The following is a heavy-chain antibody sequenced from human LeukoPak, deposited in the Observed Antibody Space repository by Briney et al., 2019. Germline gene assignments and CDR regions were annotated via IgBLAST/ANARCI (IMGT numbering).Heavy chain of an antibody. CDR2: ITYDGRT. D-gene: IGHD3-3*01. CDR3: ARGLASGYPPIPFDY. Sequence: SETLSLTCAVFGGSFDGYYWSWSRQSTGKGLQWIGEITYDGRTKYNPSLRSRVSISVDTSKIQFSLNLTSVTAADTAIYYCARGLASGYPPIPFDYWGQGTQVTVSS. J-gene: IGHJ4*02. CDR1: GGSFDGYY. V-gene: IGHV4-34*01.